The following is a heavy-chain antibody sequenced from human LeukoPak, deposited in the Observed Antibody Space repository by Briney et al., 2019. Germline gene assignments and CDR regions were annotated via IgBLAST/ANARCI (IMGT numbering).Heavy chain of an antibody. Sequence: GGSLRLSCAASGFTFSSYSMNWGRQAPGKGLGRVSSISSSSSYIYYADSVKDRFPITRDNANNSLYLQMNSLRAEDTAVYYCARGPYGDYHPPYYYYYMDVWGKGTTVTVSS. CDR3: ARGPYGDYHPPYYYYYMDV. J-gene: IGHJ6*03. V-gene: IGHV3-21*01. CDR2: ISSSSSYI. D-gene: IGHD4-17*01. CDR1: GFTFSSYS.